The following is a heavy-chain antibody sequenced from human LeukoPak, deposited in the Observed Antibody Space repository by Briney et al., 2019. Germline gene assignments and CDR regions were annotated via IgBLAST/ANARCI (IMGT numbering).Heavy chain of an antibody. CDR1: GYSISSGFY. V-gene: IGHV4-38-2*02. D-gene: IGHD3-10*01. CDR2: IHHGGST. Sequence: TSETLSLTCAVSGYSISSGFYWGWIRQPPGEGLEWIGSIHHGGSTFYNPSLKSRLTISVDTSKNQFSLKLTSVTAADTAVYYCARDMAPTHWGQGTLVTVSS. J-gene: IGHJ4*02. CDR3: ARDMAPTH.